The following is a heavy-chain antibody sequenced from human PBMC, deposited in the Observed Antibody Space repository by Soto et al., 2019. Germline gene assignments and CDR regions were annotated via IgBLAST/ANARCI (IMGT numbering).Heavy chain of an antibody. D-gene: IGHD1-26*01. CDR1: GFTLSMSA. J-gene: IGHJ3*01. CDR3: AKDRGIIVKAGDAFDV. V-gene: IGHV3-23*01. Sequence: GESLRLSCASSGFTLSMSAMNWVRQAPGKGLEWVSYISDSGDRTYYADSVKGRFTISRDRSKNTVSLQMDSLRAEDTAVYYCAKDRGIIVKAGDAFDVWGQGTKVTVSS. CDR2: ISDSGDRT.